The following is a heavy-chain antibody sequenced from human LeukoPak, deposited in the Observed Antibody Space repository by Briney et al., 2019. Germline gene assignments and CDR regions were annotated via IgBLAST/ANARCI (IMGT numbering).Heavy chain of an antibody. J-gene: IGHJ4*02. Sequence: AGGSLRLSCAASGFIFSSYWMSWVRQAPGKGLEWVAHIKQDGSEKYYVDSVKGRFTISRDNAKNSLYLQMNSLRAEDSAVYYCARRYFDCWGQGTLVTVSS. V-gene: IGHV3-7*03. CDR3: ARRYFDC. CDR1: GFIFSSYW. CDR2: IKQDGSEK.